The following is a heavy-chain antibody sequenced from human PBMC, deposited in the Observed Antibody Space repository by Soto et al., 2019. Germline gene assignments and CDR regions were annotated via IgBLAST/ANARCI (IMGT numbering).Heavy chain of an antibody. J-gene: IGHJ4*02. CDR1: GFSLSTYHMG. CDR3: APGRGLQLPTFDH. V-gene: IGHV2-5*02. CDR2: IYWDDDK. Sequence: QITLKESGPTLVRPAQTLTLTCDFSGFSLSTYHMGVAWIRQPPGKALEWLALIYWDDDKRYSPSLKDRLAISKDTSSYPVVLTIHNLDPGETAPYLWAPGRGLQLPTFDHWGPGTLVTVSS. D-gene: IGHD3-16*01.